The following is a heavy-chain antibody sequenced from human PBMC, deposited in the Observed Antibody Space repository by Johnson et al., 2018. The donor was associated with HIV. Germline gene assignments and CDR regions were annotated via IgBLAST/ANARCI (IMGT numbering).Heavy chain of an antibody. CDR3: VRDHQP. CDR1: GFTFDDYA. CDR2: IWYDGSNK. V-gene: IGHV3-33*08. D-gene: IGHD2-2*01. J-gene: IGHJ3*01. Sequence: VQVLESGGGLVQPGRSLRLSCAASGFTFDDYAMHWVRQAPGKGLEWVAVIWYDGSNKYYADSVKGRFTISRDNAKNSLYLQMNSLRGEDTAVYYCVRDHQPWGKGTMVIVSS.